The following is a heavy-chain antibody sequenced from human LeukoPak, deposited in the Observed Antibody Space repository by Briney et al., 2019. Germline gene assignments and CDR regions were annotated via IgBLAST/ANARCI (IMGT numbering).Heavy chain of an antibody. D-gene: IGHD3-3*01. CDR3: AKGITIFGVGGGFDY. V-gene: IGHV3-9*01. J-gene: IGHJ4*02. CDR1: GFTFSSYW. Sequence: GGSLRLSCAASGFTFSSYWMSWVRQAPGKGLEWVSGISWNSGSIGYADSVKGRFTISRDNAKNSLYLQMNSLRAEDTALYYCAKGITIFGVGGGFDYWGQGTLVTVSS. CDR2: ISWNSGSI.